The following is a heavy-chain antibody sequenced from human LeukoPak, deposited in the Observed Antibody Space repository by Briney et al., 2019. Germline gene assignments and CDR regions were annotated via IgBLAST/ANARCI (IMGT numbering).Heavy chain of an antibody. V-gene: IGHV4-38-2*01. J-gene: IGHJ5*02. D-gene: IGHD3-22*01. CDR2: IYHSGST. CDR1: GFTFSSYW. CDR3: ARQGSSGPRWFDP. Sequence: GSLRLSCAASGFTFSSYWMSWVRQPPGKGLEWIGSIYHSGSTYYNPSLKSRVTISVDTSKNQFSLKLSSVTAADTAVYYCARQGSSGPRWFDPWGQGALVTVSS.